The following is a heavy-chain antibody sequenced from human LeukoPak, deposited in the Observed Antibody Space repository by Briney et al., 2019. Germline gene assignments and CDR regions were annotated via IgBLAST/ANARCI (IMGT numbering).Heavy chain of an antibody. V-gene: IGHV3-48*03. CDR2: ISSSGTTI. J-gene: IGHJ4*02. CDR1: GFTFSSYE. Sequence: GGSLRLSCEASGFTFSSYEMNWVRQAPGKGLEWVSYISSSGTTIYYTDSVKGRFTIPRDNAKNSLYLQMNDLRVEDTAVYYCARNFITPPEYFDYWGQGTLVTVSS. CDR3: ARNFITPPEYFDY. D-gene: IGHD1-14*01.